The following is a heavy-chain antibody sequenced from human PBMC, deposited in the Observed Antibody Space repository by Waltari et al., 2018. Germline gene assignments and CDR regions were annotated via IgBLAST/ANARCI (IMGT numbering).Heavy chain of an antibody. CDR3: AKVGGDFDYFDY. Sequence: EVQLLESGGGLVQPGGSLRLSCAAAGFTFSSYAMSWVRQAPGKGLEWVSAISGSGGSTYYVDSVKGRFTISRDNSKNTLYLQMNSLRAEDTAVYYCAKVGGDFDYFDYWGQGTLVTVSS. CDR1: GFTFSSYA. V-gene: IGHV3-23*01. D-gene: IGHD4-17*01. CDR2: ISGSGGST. J-gene: IGHJ4*02.